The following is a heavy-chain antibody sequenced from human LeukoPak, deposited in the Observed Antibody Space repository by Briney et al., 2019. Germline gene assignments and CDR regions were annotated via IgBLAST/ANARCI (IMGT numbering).Heavy chain of an antibody. J-gene: IGHJ4*02. Sequence: SVEVSCKASGFTFTSSAMQWVRQARGQRLEWIGWIVVGSGNTNYAQKFQERVTITRDMSTSTAYMELSSLRSEDTAVYYCARESVRWLQFYDYWGQGTLVTVSS. D-gene: IGHD5-24*01. CDR1: GFTFTSSA. CDR3: ARESVRWLQFYDY. V-gene: IGHV1-58*02. CDR2: IVVGSGNT.